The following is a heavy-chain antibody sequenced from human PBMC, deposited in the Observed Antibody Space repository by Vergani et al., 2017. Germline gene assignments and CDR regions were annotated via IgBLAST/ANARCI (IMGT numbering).Heavy chain of an antibody. V-gene: IGHV5-51*01. Sequence: EVQLVQSGAEVKKPGESLKISCKGSGYSFTSYWIGWVRQMPGKGLEWMGIIYPGDSDTRYSPSFQGQVTISTDKSISTAYLQWSGLKASDTAMYYCARHGGDCSGGSCYSGWFDPWGQGTLVTVSS. J-gene: IGHJ5*02. CDR3: ARHGGDCSGGSCYSGWFDP. D-gene: IGHD2-15*01. CDR1: GYSFTSYW. CDR2: IYPGDSDT.